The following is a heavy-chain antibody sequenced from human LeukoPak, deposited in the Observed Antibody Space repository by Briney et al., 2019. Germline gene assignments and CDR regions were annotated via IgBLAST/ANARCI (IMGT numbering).Heavy chain of an antibody. CDR2: ISGYTGNT. CDR1: GYTFATDG. CDR3: AKDEWELPYYSPF. D-gene: IGHD1-26*01. Sequence: ASVKVSCKASGYTFATDGISWIRQAPGQGLGWLGWISGYTGNTYYAQKFQGRVTMTTDTSTSTAYMELRDLKSDDTALYYCAKDEWELPYYSPFWGQGTQVTVSS. V-gene: IGHV1-18*01. J-gene: IGHJ4*02.